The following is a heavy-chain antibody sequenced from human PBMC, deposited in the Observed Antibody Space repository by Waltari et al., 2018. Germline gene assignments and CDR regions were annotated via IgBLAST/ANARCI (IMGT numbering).Heavy chain of an antibody. J-gene: IGHJ4*02. CDR1: GYYISSGSH. V-gene: IGHV4-38-2*01. CDR3: ARHGGGDIVVVVVVPGEFFDF. Sequence: QVQLQESGPGLVQPSETLSLTCAVSGYYISSGSHWGCIRHPHGKGLEWIGCIYHRGSHHNNPSLKSRVTISVDTSKNQFSLKLSSGTAADSAVYYCARHGGGDIVVVVVVPGEFFDFWGQGTLVTVSS. D-gene: IGHD2-15*01. CDR2: IYHRGSH.